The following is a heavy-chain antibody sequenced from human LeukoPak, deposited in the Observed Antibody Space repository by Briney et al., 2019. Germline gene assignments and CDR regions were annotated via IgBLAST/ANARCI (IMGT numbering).Heavy chain of an antibody. CDR2: INRDGTNT. CDR3: ARDRAAFGVVQVGY. V-gene: IGHV3-74*01. CDR1: TFTFSRYW. D-gene: IGHD3-3*01. J-gene: IGHJ4*02. Sequence: PGGALRLSCAASTFTFSRYWMHWVRQAPGKGLVWVSRINRDGTNTYYADSVKGRFTISRDNTKNTLYLQMNSLRTEDTAVYYCARDRAAFGVVQVGYWGQGTLVTVSS.